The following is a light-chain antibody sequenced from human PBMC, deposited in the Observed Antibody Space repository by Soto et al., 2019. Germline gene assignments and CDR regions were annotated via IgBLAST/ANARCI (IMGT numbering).Light chain of an antibody. CDR3: TSYIFCSTISF. V-gene: IGLV2-14*01. Sequence: SALTQPASVSGSTGQSITISCTGPSSDVGGYHYVSWYQHHPGKAPRLMIYASSNRPSGVSHRFSGSRSGHAASLAVSGLEPEGKSDDSCTSYIFCSTISFFGTVPKLTVL. CDR1: SSDVGGYHY. CDR2: ASS. J-gene: IGLJ1*01.